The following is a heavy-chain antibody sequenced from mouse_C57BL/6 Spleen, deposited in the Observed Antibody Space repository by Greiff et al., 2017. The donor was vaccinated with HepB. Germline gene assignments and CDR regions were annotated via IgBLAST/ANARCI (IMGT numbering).Heavy chain of an antibody. V-gene: IGHV1-18*01. J-gene: IGHJ3*01. CDR1: GYTFTDYN. D-gene: IGHD1-1*01. CDR2: INPNNGGT. CDR3: ARVIPYYYGSSYAFAY. Sequence: VQLQQSGPELMKPGASVKIPCKASGYTFTDYNMDWVKQSHGKSLEWIGDINPNNGGTIYNQKFKGKATLTVDKSSSTAYMELRSLTSEDTAVYYCARVIPYYYGSSYAFAYWGQGTLVTVSA.